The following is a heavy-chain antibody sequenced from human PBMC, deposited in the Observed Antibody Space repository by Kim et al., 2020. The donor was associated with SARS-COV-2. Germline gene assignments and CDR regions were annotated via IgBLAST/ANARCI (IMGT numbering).Heavy chain of an antibody. CDR1: GGSISSYY. CDR2: IYYSGST. J-gene: IGHJ6*02. D-gene: IGHD3-22*01. CDR3: ARVPYDSSGYYFYYYGIDV. Sequence: SETLSLTCTVSGGSISSYYWSWIRQPPGKGLEWIGYIYYSGSTNYNPSLKSRVTISVDTSKNQFSLKLSSVTAADTAVYYCARVPYDSSGYYFYYYGIDVWGQGTTVTVSS. V-gene: IGHV4-59*13.